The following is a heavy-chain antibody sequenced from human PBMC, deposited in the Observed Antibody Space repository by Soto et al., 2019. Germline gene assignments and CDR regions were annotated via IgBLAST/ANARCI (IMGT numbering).Heavy chain of an antibody. Sequence: GGSLRLSCAASGFTFDDYAMHWVRQAPGKGLEWVSGISWNSGSIGYADSVKGRFTISRDNAKNSLYLQMNSLRAEDTALYYCAKADEARFTSGVDYWGDGAPVTVS. V-gene: IGHV3-9*01. CDR2: ISWNSGSI. CDR3: AKADEARFTSGVDY. CDR1: GFTFDDYA. D-gene: IGHD6-19*01. J-gene: IGHJ4*01.